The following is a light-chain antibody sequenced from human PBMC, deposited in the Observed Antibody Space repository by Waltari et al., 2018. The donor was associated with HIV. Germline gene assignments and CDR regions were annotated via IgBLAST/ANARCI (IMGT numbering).Light chain of an antibody. J-gene: IGLJ3*02. Sequence: AVPPPASVSGLPVQSTTLSCTGGDRHFGLYNFVSWYQQHSGKPPKLILYDVDSRAAGVSDRFSGSMSGNTASLTISGLRAEDEAHYYCASFTGDNTVMFGGGTEVTVL. V-gene: IGLV2-14*03. CDR1: DRHFGLYNF. CDR2: DVD. CDR3: ASFTGDNTVM.